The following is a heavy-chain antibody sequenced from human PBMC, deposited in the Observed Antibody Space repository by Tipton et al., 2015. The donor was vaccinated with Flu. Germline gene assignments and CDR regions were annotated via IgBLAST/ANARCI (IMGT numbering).Heavy chain of an antibody. J-gene: IGHJ4*02. CDR3: ARKPRRLTFDY. CDR2: IDSCSRAI. CDR1: GFTFSNDE. D-gene: IGHD3-16*01. Sequence: SLRLSCLASGFTFSNDEMNWVRQAPGKGLEWVSYIDSCSRAIYYADSVKGRFTISRDNAKNSLYLQMNSLRAEDTAVYYCARKPRRLTFDYWGQGTLVTVSS. V-gene: IGHV3-48*03.